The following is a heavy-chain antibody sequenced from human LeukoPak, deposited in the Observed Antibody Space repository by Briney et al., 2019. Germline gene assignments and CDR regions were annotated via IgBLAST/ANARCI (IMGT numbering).Heavy chain of an antibody. CDR2: TKQDESEK. Sequence: GGSLRLSCAASGFTFSGYWMSWVRQAPGRGLEWVATTKQDESEKTYVDSVEGRFTCSRDNAKSSLFLQMDSLRAEDTAEYYCARFGMDAAIDYWGQGTLVTVSS. CDR3: ARFGMDAAIDY. D-gene: IGHD2-15*01. CDR1: GFTFSGYW. V-gene: IGHV3-7*01. J-gene: IGHJ4*02.